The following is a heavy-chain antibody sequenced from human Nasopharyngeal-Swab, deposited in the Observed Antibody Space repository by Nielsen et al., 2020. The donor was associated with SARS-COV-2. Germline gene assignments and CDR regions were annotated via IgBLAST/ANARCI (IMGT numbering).Heavy chain of an antibody. J-gene: IGHJ3*02. CDR1: GFTFSNYA. V-gene: IGHV3-23*01. Sequence: GESLKISCTASGFTFSNYAMTWVRQAPGKGLEWVSNIRVSGDTTYYADSVKGRFTFSRDSSKNTLYLQMNSLSTEDTALYYCAKVKSGTSYDAFDIWGQGTMVTVSS. D-gene: IGHD1-26*01. CDR2: IRVSGDTT. CDR3: AKVKSGTSYDAFDI.